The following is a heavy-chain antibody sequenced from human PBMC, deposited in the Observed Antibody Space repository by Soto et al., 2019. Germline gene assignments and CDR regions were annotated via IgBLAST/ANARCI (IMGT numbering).Heavy chain of an antibody. V-gene: IGHV3-7*03. CDR3: ARVGGYSYGQIDS. D-gene: IGHD5-18*01. Sequence: EVQLVESGGGLVLPGETLRLSCAASGFTFSTYWMTWVRQAPGRGLEWVANIKHDGSEKYYLDSVRGRFTVSRENARHSLSLRMNSLSGDDTAVYYCARVGGYSYGQIDSWGQGTLVSVSS. J-gene: IGHJ4*02. CDR2: IKHDGSEK. CDR1: GFTFSTYW.